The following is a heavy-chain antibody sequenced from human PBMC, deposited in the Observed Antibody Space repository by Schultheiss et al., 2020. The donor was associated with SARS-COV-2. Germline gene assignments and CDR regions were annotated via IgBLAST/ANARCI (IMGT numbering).Heavy chain of an antibody. D-gene: IGHD2/OR15-2a*01. CDR2: INHSGST. CDR1: GGSFSGYY. CDR3: ARGPCNSTTCYGFDD. Sequence: GSLRLSCAVYGGSFSGYYWSWIRQPPGKGLEWIGEINHSGSTNYNPSLKSRVTISVDTSKNQFSLKLSSVTAADTALYYCARGPCNSTTCYGFDDWGQGTLVTVSS. J-gene: IGHJ4*02. V-gene: IGHV4-34*01.